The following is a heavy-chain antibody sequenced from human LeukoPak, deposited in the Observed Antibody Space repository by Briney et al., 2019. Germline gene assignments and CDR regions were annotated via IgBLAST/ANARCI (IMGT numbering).Heavy chain of an antibody. D-gene: IGHD3-22*01. CDR1: GGSLSNYY. CDR3: ARNSPPVYDSSDYDSFHYSYFYMDV. CDR2: MYYRGRS. V-gene: IGHV4-59*01. Sequence: SETLSLTCTVSGGSLSNYYWSWIRQPPGKGLEWIGYMYYRGRSNYNPSLKSRVTILVDTSKNQFSLRLTSVTAADTAVYFCARNSPPVYDSSDYDSFHYSYFYMDVWGKGTTVTVSS. J-gene: IGHJ6*03.